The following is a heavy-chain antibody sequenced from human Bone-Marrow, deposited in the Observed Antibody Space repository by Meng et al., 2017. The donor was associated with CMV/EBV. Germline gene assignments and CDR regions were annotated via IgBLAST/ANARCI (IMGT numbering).Heavy chain of an antibody. CDR3: ARDLTTSVLLWFGESVGVPSYPYGMDV. J-gene: IGHJ6*02. V-gene: IGHV3-33*01. CDR2: IWYDGSNK. Sequence: GESLKISCAASGFTFSSYGMHWVRQAPGKGLEWVAVIWYDGSNKYYADSVKGRFTISRDNSKNTLFLQMNSLRAEDTAVYYCARDLTTSVLLWFGESVGVPSYPYGMDVWGQGTTVTVSS. CDR1: GFTFSSYG. D-gene: IGHD3-10*01.